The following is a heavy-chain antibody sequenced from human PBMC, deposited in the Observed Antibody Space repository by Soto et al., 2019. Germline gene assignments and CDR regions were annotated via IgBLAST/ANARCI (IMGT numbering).Heavy chain of an antibody. D-gene: IGHD4-4*01. Sequence: EVQLLESGGGLVQPGGSLRLACAASGFSFVNYTMHWVRQTPGKGLEWVSSISGSGEDTYYGDTGKGRFTISRDNLKNVLFLQMDSLRAEDTAIYFCAKDQSNLGWFDPWGQGTLVT. CDR1: GFSFVNYT. CDR2: ISGSGEDT. CDR3: AKDQSNLGWFDP. J-gene: IGHJ5*02. V-gene: IGHV3-23*01.